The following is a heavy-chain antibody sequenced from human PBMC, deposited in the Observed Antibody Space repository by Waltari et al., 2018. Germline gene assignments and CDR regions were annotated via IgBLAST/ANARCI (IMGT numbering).Heavy chain of an antibody. CDR3: ARGAGWRQQLVPGYFDY. V-gene: IGHV1-69*13. CDR2: IIAIFVTA. CDR1: GGTFSSYA. Sequence: QVQLVQSGAEVKKPGSSVKVSCKASGGTFSSYAISWVRQAPGQGLEWMGRIIAIFVTANYAQKVHGRVAVTADKSTSTAYMELSSLGSEDSAVYYCARGAGWRQQLVPGYFDYWGQGTLVTVSS. J-gene: IGHJ4*02. D-gene: IGHD6-6*01.